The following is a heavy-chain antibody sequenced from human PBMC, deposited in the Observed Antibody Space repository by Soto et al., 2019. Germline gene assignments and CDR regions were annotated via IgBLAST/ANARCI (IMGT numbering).Heavy chain of an antibody. D-gene: IGHD3-9*01. J-gene: IGHJ4*02. CDR3: ARTSATGYYTGDY. Sequence: ASVKVSCKASGYTFTTYTMHWVRQAPGQSLEWMGWINAGNGNTKYSQKFQGRVTITRDTSASTAYMELSSLRSEDTAVYYCARTSATGYYTGDYWGQGTLVTVSS. V-gene: IGHV1-3*01. CDR2: INAGNGNT. CDR1: GYTFTTYT.